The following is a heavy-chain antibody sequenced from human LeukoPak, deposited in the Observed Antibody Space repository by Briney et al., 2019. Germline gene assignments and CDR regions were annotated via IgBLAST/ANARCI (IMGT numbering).Heavy chain of an antibody. J-gene: IGHJ3*02. V-gene: IGHV1-8*03. CDR3: ARRGYSGYDDAFDI. CDR2: MNPNSGNT. CDR1: GYTFTSYD. Sequence: ASVKVSFKASGYTFTSYDINWVRQATGQGLEWMGWMNPNSGNTGYAQKFQGRVTITRNTSISTAYMELSSLRSEDTAVYYCARRGYSGYDDAFDIWGQGTMVTVSS. D-gene: IGHD5-12*01.